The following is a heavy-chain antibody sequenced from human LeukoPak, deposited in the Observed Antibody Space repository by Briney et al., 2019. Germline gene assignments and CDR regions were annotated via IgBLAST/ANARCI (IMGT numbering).Heavy chain of an antibody. D-gene: IGHD3-9*01. CDR3: ARLDWSTAFDI. Sequence: SETLSLTCTVSGGSISSYYWSWIRQPPGKGLEWIGYIYYSGSTNYNPSLKSRVTISVDTSKSQFSLKLSSVTAADTAVYYCARLDWSTAFDIWGQGTMVTVSS. CDR2: IYYSGST. J-gene: IGHJ3*02. CDR1: GGSISSYY. V-gene: IGHV4-59*01.